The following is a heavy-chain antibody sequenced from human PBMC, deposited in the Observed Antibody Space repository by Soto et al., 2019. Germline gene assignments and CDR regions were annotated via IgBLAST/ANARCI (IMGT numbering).Heavy chain of an antibody. V-gene: IGHV3-21*01. CDR3: ARSSRGYFDWSPDY. CDR2: ISSSSTYI. J-gene: IGHJ4*02. Sequence: GGSLRLSCAASGFTFSSYSMNWVRQAPGKGLDWVSSISSSSTYIYYADSVKGRFTISRDNAKNSLYLQMNSLRAEDTAAYYCARSSRGYFDWSPDYWGLGTLVTVSS. CDR1: GFTFSSYS. D-gene: IGHD3-9*01.